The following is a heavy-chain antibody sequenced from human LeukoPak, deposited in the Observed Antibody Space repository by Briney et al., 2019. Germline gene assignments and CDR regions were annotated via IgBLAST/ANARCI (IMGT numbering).Heavy chain of an antibody. CDR3: AKLTFDY. CDR2: ISDSGAGT. J-gene: IGHJ4*02. V-gene: IGHV3-23*01. Sequence: GGSLRLSCAASGFTFSSHAMSWVRQAPGKGLEWVSTISDSGAGTYYTDSVRGRLAISRDNSENTLYLQVNSLRAEDTAVYFCAKLTFDYWGQGTLVTVSS. CDR1: GFTFSSHA.